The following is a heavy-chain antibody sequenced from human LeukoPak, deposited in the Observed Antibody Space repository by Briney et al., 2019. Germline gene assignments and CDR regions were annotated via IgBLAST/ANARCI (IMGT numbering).Heavy chain of an antibody. J-gene: IGHJ3*02. CDR1: GFTFSSYD. D-gene: IGHD1-1*01. CDR2: IGTAGDT. V-gene: IGHV3-13*01. CDR3: ARAVTTGTTGTDAFDI. Sequence: GGSLRLSCAASGFTFSSYDMHWVRQATGKGLEWVSAIGTAGDTYYPGSVKGRFTISRENAKNSLHLQMNSLRAGDTAVYYCARAVTTGTTGTDAFDIWGQGTMVTVSS.